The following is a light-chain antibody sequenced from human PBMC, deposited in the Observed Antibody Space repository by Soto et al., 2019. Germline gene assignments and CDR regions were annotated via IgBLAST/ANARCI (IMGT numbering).Light chain of an antibody. J-gene: IGLJ2*01. CDR1: SGRSNYA. V-gene: IGLV4-69*01. Sequence: QLVLTQSPSASASLGASVKLTCTLTSGRSNYAISWHQQQSEKGPRYLMKLNSDGSHSKGNGIPDRLSGSSSGAERYLTISSLQSEDEADYYFQTWGSGIVVFGGGTKLTVL. CDR3: QTWGSGIVV. CDR2: LNSDGSH.